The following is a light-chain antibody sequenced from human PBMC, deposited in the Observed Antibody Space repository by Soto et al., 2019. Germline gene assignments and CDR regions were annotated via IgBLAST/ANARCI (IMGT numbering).Light chain of an antibody. CDR1: QSVLYSSNNKNY. CDR3: QQYYRPWT. J-gene: IGKJ1*01. V-gene: IGKV4-1*01. Sequence: DIVMTQSPDSLAVSLGERATINCKSSQSVLYSSNNKNYLAWYQQKPGQPPKLLIYWASTRESRVPDRFSGSRSGTDFTLTISSLQAEDVAVYYCQQYYRPWTFGQGTKVEIK. CDR2: WAS.